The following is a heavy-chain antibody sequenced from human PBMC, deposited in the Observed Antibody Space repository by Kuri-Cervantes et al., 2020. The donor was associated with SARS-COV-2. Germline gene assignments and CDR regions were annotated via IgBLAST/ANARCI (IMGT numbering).Heavy chain of an antibody. D-gene: IGHD3-9*01. Sequence: ESLKISCTVSGGSISSSSYYWGWIRQPPGKGLEWIGSIYYSGSTYYNPSLKSRVTISVDTSKNQFSLKLTSVTAADTAIYYCARHYAFDRFHKWGQGTPVTVSS. CDR2: IYYSGST. CDR3: ARHYAFDRFHK. CDR1: GGSISSSSYY. V-gene: IGHV4-39*01. J-gene: IGHJ4*02.